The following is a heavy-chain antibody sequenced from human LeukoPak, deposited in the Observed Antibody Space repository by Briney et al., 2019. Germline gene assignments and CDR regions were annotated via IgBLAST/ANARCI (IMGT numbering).Heavy chain of an antibody. CDR1: GGSISSYY. CDR3: ARHTHIVVVPAASFDY. V-gene: IGHV4-59*08. CDR2: IYYSGST. D-gene: IGHD2-2*01. Sequence: KPSETLSLTCTVSGGSISSYYWSWTRQPPGKGLEWIGYIYYSGSTNYNPSLKSRVTISVDTSKNQFSLKLSSVTAADTAVYYCARHTHIVVVPAASFDYWGQGTLVTVSS. J-gene: IGHJ4*02.